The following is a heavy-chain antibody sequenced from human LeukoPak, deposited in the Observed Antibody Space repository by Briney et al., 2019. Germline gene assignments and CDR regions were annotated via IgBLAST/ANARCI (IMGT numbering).Heavy chain of an antibody. CDR1: GFTFSSYG. V-gene: IGHV3-33*01. CDR2: IWYDGSNK. CDR3: ARLGAPGGTRSGDYYYGMDV. J-gene: IGHJ6*02. Sequence: PGGSLRLSCAASGFTFSSYGMHWVRQAPGKGLEWVAVIWYDGSNKYYADSVKGRFTISRDNSKNTLYLQMNSLRADDTAVYYCARLGAPGGTRSGDYYYGMDVWGQGTTVTVSS. D-gene: IGHD6-13*01.